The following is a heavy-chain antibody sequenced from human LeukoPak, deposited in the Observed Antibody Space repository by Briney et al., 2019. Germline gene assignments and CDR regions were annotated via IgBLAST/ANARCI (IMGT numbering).Heavy chain of an antibody. J-gene: IGHJ3*02. Sequence: PSETLSLTCTVSGYSISSGYYWGWIRQPPGKGLEWIGYIYYSGSTNYNPSLKSRVTISVDTSKNQFSLKLSSVTAADTAVYYCARVRDPENAFDIWGQGTMVTVSS. D-gene: IGHD1-14*01. CDR2: IYYSGST. CDR3: ARVRDPENAFDI. V-gene: IGHV4-61*01. CDR1: GYSISSGYY.